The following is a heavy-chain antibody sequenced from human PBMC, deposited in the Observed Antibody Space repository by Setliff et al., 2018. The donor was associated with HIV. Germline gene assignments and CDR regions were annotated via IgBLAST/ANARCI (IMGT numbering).Heavy chain of an antibody. CDR1: GFIFSSYA. D-gene: IGHD4-17*01. J-gene: IGHJ2*01. CDR3: AKAHDYRYWYFDL. Sequence: GGSLRLSCAASGFIFSSYAMSWVRQAPGKGLEWVSGISGRGGSTFYADSVKGCFTISRDNSKNTLYLQLNSLRAEDTAVYYCAKAHDYRYWYFDLWGRGTLVTVSS. V-gene: IGHV3-23*01. CDR2: ISGRGGST.